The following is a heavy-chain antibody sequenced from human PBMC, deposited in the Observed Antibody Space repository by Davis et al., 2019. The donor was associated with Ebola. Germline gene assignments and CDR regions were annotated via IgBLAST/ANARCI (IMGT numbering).Heavy chain of an antibody. CDR2: INPSGGST. CDR1: GYTFTSYY. V-gene: IGHV1-46*01. Sequence: ASVKVSCKASGYTFTSYYMHWVRQAPGQGLEWMGIINPSGGSTSYAQKFQGRVTMTRDTSTSTVYMELSSLRSEDTAVYYCARDSIGGDGNYYYGMDVWGQGTTVTVSS. D-gene: IGHD2-21*02. CDR3: ARDSIGGDGNYYYGMDV. J-gene: IGHJ6*02.